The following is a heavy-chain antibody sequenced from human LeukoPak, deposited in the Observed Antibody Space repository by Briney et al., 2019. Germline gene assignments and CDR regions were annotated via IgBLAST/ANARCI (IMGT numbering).Heavy chain of an antibody. CDR2: IKSDGSST. CDR1: GFTFSNYW. Sequence: GGSLRLSCAASGFTFSNYWMHWVRQAPGKGLVWVSRIKSDGSSTGYADSVKGRFTISRDNAKNTLYLQMNSLRVEDTAVYYCARDLTSPIDYWGQGTLVTVSS. D-gene: IGHD3-16*01. CDR3: ARDLTSPIDY. V-gene: IGHV3-74*01. J-gene: IGHJ4*02.